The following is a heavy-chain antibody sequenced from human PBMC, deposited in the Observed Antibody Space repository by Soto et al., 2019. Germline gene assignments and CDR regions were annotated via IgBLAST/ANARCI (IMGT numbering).Heavy chain of an antibody. CDR2: IYHSGST. D-gene: IGHD6-13*01. Sequence: SETLSLTCAVSGGSISSGGYSWSWIRQPPGKGLEWIGYIYHSGSTYYNPSLKSRVTISVDTSKNQLSLKLSSVTAADTAVYYCARGRKGFSSSCYVDWGQGTLVTVSS. J-gene: IGHJ4*02. V-gene: IGHV4-30-2*01. CDR1: GGSISSGGYS. CDR3: ARGRKGFSSSCYVD.